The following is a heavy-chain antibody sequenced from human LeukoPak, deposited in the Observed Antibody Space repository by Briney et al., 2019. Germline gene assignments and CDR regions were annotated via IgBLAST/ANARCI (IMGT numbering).Heavy chain of an antibody. V-gene: IGHV4-59*01. CDR3: ARDSNGEGFWGSYYNTPGFDY. J-gene: IGHJ4*02. CDR1: GGSISSYY. Sequence: SETLSLTCTVSGGSISSYYWSWIRQPPGKGLEWVGYIYYSGSTNYNPSLKSRVTISVDTSKNQFSLKLSSVTAADTAVYYCARDSNGEGFWGSYYNTPGFDYWGQGTLVTVSS. D-gene: IGHD3-10*01. CDR2: IYYSGST.